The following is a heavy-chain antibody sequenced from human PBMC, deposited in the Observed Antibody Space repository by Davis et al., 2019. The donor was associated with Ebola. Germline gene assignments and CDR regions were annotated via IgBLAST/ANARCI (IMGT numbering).Heavy chain of an antibody. D-gene: IGHD6-25*01. V-gene: IGHV3-7*03. Sequence: GESLKISCAASGFTFSSYWMSWVRQAPGKGLEWVANIKQDGSEKYYVDSVKGRFTISRDNAKNSLYLQMNSLRAEDTAVYYCARDRLSYYYGMGVWGQGTTVTVSS. CDR3: ARDRLSYYYGMGV. CDR2: IKQDGSEK. J-gene: IGHJ6*02. CDR1: GFTFSSYW.